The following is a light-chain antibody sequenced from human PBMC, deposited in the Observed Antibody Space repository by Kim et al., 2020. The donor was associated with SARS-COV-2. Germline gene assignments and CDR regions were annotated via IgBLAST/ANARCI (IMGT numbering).Light chain of an antibody. CDR3: QQYGSSPQT. V-gene: IGKV3-20*01. CDR1: QSVSSNS. CDR2: GAF. Sequence: LSPGDRATRACRASQSVSSNSLACFQQKPGQAPRLLIYGAFSRAAGIPDRFSGSGSGTDFTLTITRLEPADFAVYYCQQYGSSPQTFGLGTKLEI. J-gene: IGKJ2*01.